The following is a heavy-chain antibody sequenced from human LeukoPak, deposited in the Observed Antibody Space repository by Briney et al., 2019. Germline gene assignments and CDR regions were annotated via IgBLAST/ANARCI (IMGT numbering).Heavy chain of an antibody. CDR1: GFTFSNYW. CDR3: ARDAEVGVATPGLL. CDR2: INWNGGST. D-gene: IGHD2-15*01. Sequence: PGGSLRLSCATSGFTFSNYWMNWVRQVPGKGLEWVSGINWNGGSTGYADSVKGRFTISRDNAKNSLYLQMNSLRAEDTALYYCARDAEVGVATPGLLWGQGTLVTVSS. J-gene: IGHJ4*02. V-gene: IGHV3-20*04.